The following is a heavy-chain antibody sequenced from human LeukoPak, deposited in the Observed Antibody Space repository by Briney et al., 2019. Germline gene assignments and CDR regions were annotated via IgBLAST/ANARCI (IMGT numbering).Heavy chain of an antibody. J-gene: IGHJ4*02. V-gene: IGHV4-39*01. CDR1: GGSISSSSYY. CDR2: IYYSGST. Sequence: PSXTLSLTCTVSGGSISSSSYYWGWIRQPPGKGLEWIGSIYYSGSTYYNPSVKSRFTISVDTSKNQFSLKLSSVTAADTAVYYCSFLTMVRGVTLDYWGQGTLVTVSS. D-gene: IGHD3-10*01. CDR3: SFLTMVRGVTLDY.